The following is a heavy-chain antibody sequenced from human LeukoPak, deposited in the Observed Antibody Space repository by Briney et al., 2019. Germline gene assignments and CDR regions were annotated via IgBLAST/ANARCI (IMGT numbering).Heavy chain of an antibody. D-gene: IGHD3-10*01. J-gene: IGHJ4*02. CDR1: GFTLNNAW. CDR3: ATRSFVSGSPTWGGFDS. CDR2: ITGSRGST. V-gene: IGHV3-23*01. Sequence: GGSLRLSCGVSGFTLNNAWMSWVRQSAGKGLEWVSAITGSRGSTYYAGSVKGRFTISRDSSQSTLFLQVNSLRAEDTAVYYCATRSFVSGSPTWGGFDSWGQGTLVTVSS.